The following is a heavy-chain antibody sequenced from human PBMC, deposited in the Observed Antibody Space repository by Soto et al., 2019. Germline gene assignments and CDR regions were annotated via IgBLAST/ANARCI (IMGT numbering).Heavy chain of an antibody. Sequence: QVQLQESGPGLVKPSETLSLTCTVSGGSISSYYWSWIRQPPGKGLEWIGYIYYSGSTNYNPSLKSRVTISVDTSKNQFSLKLSSVTAADTAVYYCARFHTHAFDIWGQGTMVTVSS. J-gene: IGHJ3*02. CDR2: IYYSGST. V-gene: IGHV4-59*01. D-gene: IGHD2-2*02. CDR3: ARFHTHAFDI. CDR1: GGSISSYY.